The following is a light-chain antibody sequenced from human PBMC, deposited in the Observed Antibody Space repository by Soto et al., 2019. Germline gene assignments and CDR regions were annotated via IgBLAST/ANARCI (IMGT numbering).Light chain of an antibody. J-gene: IGLJ1*01. CDR3: QSYASSLSANFV. V-gene: IGLV1-40*01. CDR1: SSNIGAGSD. CDR2: GSN. Sequence: QSVLTQPPSVSGAPGQRVTISCTGSSSNIGAGSDVHWYQQVPGTPPKLLIFGSNNRPSGVPDRFSGSKSGTSASLAITGLQAEDEADFYCQSYASSLSANFVFGTGTKVTAL.